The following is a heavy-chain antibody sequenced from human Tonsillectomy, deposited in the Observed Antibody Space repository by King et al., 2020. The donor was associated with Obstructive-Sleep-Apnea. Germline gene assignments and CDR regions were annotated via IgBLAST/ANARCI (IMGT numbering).Heavy chain of an antibody. CDR3: ARGYGGYFDY. CDR2: IYYSGST. CDR1: GGSISTSSYY. V-gene: IGHV4-31*03. Sequence: QVQLQESGPGLVKPSQTLSLTCTVSGGSISTSSYYWSWVRQHPGEGLEWIAYIYYSGSTYYNPSLKSRLTISVDTSMNQFSLKLSSVTAADTAVYYCARGYGGYFDYWGQGTLVTVSS. J-gene: IGHJ4*02. D-gene: IGHD5-12*01.